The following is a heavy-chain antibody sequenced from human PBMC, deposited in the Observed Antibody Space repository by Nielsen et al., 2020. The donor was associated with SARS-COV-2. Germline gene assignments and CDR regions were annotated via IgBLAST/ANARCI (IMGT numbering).Heavy chain of an antibody. CDR1: GYTFTSYA. CDR2: INAGNGNT. J-gene: IGHJ6*02. V-gene: IGHV1-3*01. Sequence: ASVKVSCKASGYTFTSYAMHWVRQAPGQRLEWMGWINAGNGNTNYAQKLQGRVTMTTDTSTSTAYMELRSLRSDDTAVYYCASPSYQLLAGYYYYYGMDVWGQGTTVTVSS. D-gene: IGHD2-2*01. CDR3: ASPSYQLLAGYYYYYGMDV.